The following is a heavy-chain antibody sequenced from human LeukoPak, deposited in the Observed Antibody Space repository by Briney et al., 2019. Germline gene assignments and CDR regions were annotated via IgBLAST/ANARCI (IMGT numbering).Heavy chain of an antibody. V-gene: IGHV3-33*06. CDR3: ANNFDY. J-gene: IGHJ4*02. CDR1: GFTFSNYG. Sequence: GRSLRLSCAASGFTFSNYGMHWVRQAPGKGLEWVAVIWHDGNNKYYADSVKGRFTISRDNSKNTLCLQMNSLRAEDTAVYYCANNFDYWGQGTLVTVSS. CDR2: IWHDGNNK.